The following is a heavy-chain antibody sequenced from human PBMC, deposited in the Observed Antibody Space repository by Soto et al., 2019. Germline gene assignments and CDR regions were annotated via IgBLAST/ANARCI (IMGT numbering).Heavy chain of an antibody. J-gene: IGHJ4*02. CDR1: GFTFDDYA. Sequence: GGSLRLSCAASGFTFDDYAMHWVRQAPGKGLEWVSGISWNSGSIGYADSVKGRFTISRDNAKNSLYLQMNSLRAEDTALYYCAKDFGVTMVRGVLFDYWGQGTLVTVSS. V-gene: IGHV3-9*01. CDR2: ISWNSGSI. D-gene: IGHD3-10*01. CDR3: AKDFGVTMVRGVLFDY.